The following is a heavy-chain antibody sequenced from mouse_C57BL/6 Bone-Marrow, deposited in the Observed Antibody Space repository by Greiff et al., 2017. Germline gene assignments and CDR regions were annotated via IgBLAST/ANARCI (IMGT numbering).Heavy chain of an antibody. V-gene: IGHV1-53*01. CDR1: GYTFTSYW. Sequence: VQLQQPGTELVKPGASVKLSCKASGYTFTSYWMHWVKQRPGQGLEWIGNINPSNGGTNYNEKFKSKATLTVDKSSSTAYMQLSSLTSEDSAVYYCARSGKTGTFWYFDVWGTGTTVTVSS. CDR3: ARSGKTGTFWYFDV. J-gene: IGHJ1*03. CDR2: INPSNGGT. D-gene: IGHD4-1*01.